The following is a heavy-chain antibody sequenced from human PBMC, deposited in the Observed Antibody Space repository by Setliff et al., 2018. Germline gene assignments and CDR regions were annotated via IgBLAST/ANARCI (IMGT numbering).Heavy chain of an antibody. V-gene: IGHV1-69*05. CDR1: GGTFNNYA. CDR2: IIPIFGTT. J-gene: IGHJ5*02. D-gene: IGHD2-15*01. CDR3: ARSPAVLGIVYLDP. Sequence: SVKVSCKASGGTFNNYAISWVRQAPGQGLKWMGGIIPIFGTTKYAQKFQDRVTITTDESTSTAYMELDSLRSEDTAVYYCARSPAVLGIVYLDPWGQGTLVTVSS.